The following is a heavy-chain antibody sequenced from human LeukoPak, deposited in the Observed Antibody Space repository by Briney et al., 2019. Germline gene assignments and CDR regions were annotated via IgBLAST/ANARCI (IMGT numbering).Heavy chain of an antibody. D-gene: IGHD2-2*01. CDR3: ARTARDVPAAAVGY. CDR1: GGSISSSSYY. V-gene: IGHV4-39*01. Sequence: SETLSLTYAVSGGSISSSSYYWGWIRQPPGKGLEWIGSIYYSGSTYYNPSLKSRVTISVDTSKNQFSLKLSSVTAADTAVYYCARTARDVPAAAVGYWGQGTLVTVSS. CDR2: IYYSGST. J-gene: IGHJ4*02.